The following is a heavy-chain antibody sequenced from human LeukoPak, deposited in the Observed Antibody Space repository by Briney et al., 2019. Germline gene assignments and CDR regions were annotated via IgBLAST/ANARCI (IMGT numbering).Heavy chain of an antibody. D-gene: IGHD3-22*01. CDR2: ISSSGSTI. Sequence: GGSLRLSCAASGFTFSSYEMNWVRQAPGKGLEWVSYISSSGSTIYYADSVKGRFTISRDNAKNSLYLQMNSLRAEDTAVYYCARDWEPYYDSSGSGMDVWGQGTTVTVSS. V-gene: IGHV3-48*03. CDR3: ARDWEPYYDSSGSGMDV. J-gene: IGHJ6*02. CDR1: GFTFSSYE.